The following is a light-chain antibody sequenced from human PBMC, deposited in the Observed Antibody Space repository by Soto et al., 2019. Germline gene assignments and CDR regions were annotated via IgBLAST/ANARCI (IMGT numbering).Light chain of an antibody. Sequence: ERVMTQSPATLSLSPGERATLSCRASQSVSTKLAWDHQKPGQAPRLLIYDASSRATGIPTRFSGSGSGTEFTLTISSLQSEDFAVYFCQHYNNWPITFGQGTRLEIK. J-gene: IGKJ5*01. CDR2: DAS. CDR1: QSVSTK. CDR3: QHYNNWPIT. V-gene: IGKV3D-15*01.